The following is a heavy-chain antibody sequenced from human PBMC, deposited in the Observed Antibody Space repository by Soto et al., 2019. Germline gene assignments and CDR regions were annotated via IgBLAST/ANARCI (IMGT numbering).Heavy chain of an antibody. CDR1: GGSFSDHY. J-gene: IGHJ5*02. V-gene: IGHV4-34*01. D-gene: IGHD3-22*01. CDR3: ARQPYDSTGYYYGA. Sequence: SETLFLTCAVYGGSFSDHYWSWIRQPPGKGLEWIGEINHSGSTTYNPSLKSRVTVSVDTSKNHSSLKLTSVTAADTAMYYCARQPYDSTGYYYGAWGQGTLXTVSS. CDR2: INHSGST.